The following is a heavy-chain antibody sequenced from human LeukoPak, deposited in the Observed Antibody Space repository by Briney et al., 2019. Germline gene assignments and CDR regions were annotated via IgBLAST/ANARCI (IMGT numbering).Heavy chain of an antibody. V-gene: IGHV3-48*03. CDR1: GFTFSSYE. D-gene: IGHD3-22*01. Sequence: GGSLRLSCAASGFTFSSYEMNWVRQAPGKGLEWVSYISSSGSTIYYADSVKGRFTISRDNAKNSLYLQMKSLRAEDTAVYYCARDPLDYYDSSGYQPTGDAFDIWGQGTMVTVSS. J-gene: IGHJ3*02. CDR3: ARDPLDYYDSSGYQPTGDAFDI. CDR2: ISSSGSTI.